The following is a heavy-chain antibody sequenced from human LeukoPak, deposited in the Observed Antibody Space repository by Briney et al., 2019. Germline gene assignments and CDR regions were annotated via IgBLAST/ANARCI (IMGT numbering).Heavy chain of an antibody. V-gene: IGHV3-30*01. CDR1: GFTFSDYA. D-gene: IGHD6-6*01. CDR2: TSYDGSKK. CDR3: ARSGRGSSTWFDF. Sequence: PGGSLRLSCAASGFTFSDYAMPWVRQAPGRGLNWVAVTSYDGSKKYYADSVKGRVTISRDNSKNTLYLQMNTLRADDTAVYYCARSGRGSSTWFDFWGQGTLVTVPS. J-gene: IGHJ4*02.